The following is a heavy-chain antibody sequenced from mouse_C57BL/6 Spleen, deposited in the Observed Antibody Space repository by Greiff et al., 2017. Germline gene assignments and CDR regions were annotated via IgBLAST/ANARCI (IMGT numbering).Heavy chain of an antibody. J-gene: IGHJ2*01. CDR1: GFTFSSYG. V-gene: IGHV5-6*01. Sequence: EVKVVESGGDLVKPGGSLKLSCAASGFTFSSYGMSWVRQTPDKRLEWVATISSGGSYTYYPDSVKGRFTISRDNAKNTLYLQMSSLKSEDTAMYYCARHGEYFDYWGQGTTLTVSS. CDR3: ARHGEYFDY. CDR2: ISSGGSYT.